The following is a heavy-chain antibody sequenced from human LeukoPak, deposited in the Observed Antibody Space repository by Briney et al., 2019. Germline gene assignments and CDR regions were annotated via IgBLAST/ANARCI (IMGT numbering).Heavy chain of an antibody. V-gene: IGHV4-34*01. CDR2: INHSGST. CDR3: ARKPFYYGSGRGMDV. Sequence: KASETLSLTCAVYGGSFSGYYWSWIRQPPGKGLEGIGEINHSGSTNYNPSLKSRVTISVDTSKNQFSLKLSSVTAADTAVYYCARKPFYYGSGRGMDVWGKGTTVTVSS. D-gene: IGHD3-10*01. J-gene: IGHJ6*04. CDR1: GGSFSGYY.